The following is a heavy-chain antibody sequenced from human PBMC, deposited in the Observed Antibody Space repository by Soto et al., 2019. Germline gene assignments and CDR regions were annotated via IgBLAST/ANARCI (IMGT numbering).Heavy chain of an antibody. CDR3: AKDGVYYYHSSGPCPSLDY. CDR1: GFTFSSYG. J-gene: IGHJ4*02. V-gene: IGHV3-30*18. D-gene: IGHD3-22*01. CDR2: ISYDGSNK. Sequence: GGSLRLSCAASGFTFSSYGMHWVRQAPGKGLEWVAVISYDGSNKYYADSVKGRFTISRDNSKNTLYLQMNSLRAEDTAVYYCAKDGVYYYHSSGPCPSLDYWGQGTLVTVSS.